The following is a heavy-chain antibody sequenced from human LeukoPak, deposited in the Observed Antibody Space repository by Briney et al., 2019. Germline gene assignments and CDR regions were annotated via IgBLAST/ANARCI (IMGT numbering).Heavy chain of an antibody. CDR1: GRPISRFF. CDR3: VQTTGWPGFDY. J-gene: IGHJ4*02. CDR2: IYDGVPT. D-gene: IGHD6-19*01. V-gene: IGHV4-4*09. Sequence: PSETLSLTCTTSGRPISRFFWNWVRQPPGKGLEWIGNIYDGVPTFFNPSLKSRVTISVDTSKGQFSLQLASVTAADTAVYYCVQTTGWPGFDYWGQGILVTVSS.